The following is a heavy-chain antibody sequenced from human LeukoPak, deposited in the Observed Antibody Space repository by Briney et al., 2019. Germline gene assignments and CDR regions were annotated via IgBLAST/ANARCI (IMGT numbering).Heavy chain of an antibody. J-gene: IGHJ4*02. V-gene: IGHV3-30-3*02. CDR3: AKPEEYYYDSSGYYYGY. D-gene: IGHD3-22*01. Sequence: GGSLRLSCAASGFTFSSYAMHWVRQAPGKGLEWVAVISYDGSNKYYADSVKGRFTISRDNSKNTLYLQMNSLRAEDTAVYYCAKPEEYYYDSSGYYYGYWGQGTLVTVSS. CDR1: GFTFSSYA. CDR2: ISYDGSNK.